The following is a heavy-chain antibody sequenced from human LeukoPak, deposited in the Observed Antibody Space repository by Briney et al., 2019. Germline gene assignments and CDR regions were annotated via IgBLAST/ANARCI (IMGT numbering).Heavy chain of an antibody. D-gene: IGHD6-19*01. V-gene: IGHV4-4*07. CDR2: IYTSGST. J-gene: IGHJ5*02. Sequence: SETLSLTCTVSGGSISSYYWSWIRQPAGKGLEWIGRIYTSGSTNYNPSLKSRVTMSVDTSKNQFSLKLSSVTAADTAVYYCARPEYSSGWYDWFDPWGQGTLVTVSS. CDR1: GGSISSYY. CDR3: ARPEYSSGWYDWFDP.